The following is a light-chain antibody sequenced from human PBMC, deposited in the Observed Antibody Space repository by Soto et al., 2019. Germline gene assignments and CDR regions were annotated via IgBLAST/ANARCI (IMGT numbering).Light chain of an antibody. J-gene: IGKJ3*01. Sequence: ETVLTQSPATLSLAPGERATLSCRANQSVSSYLAWYQKKPGQPPRLLFYDASNRATGIPARFSGSGSGTDFTLSISSLEPEDFAVYYCQQRSTWPHTFGPGTKVDIK. CDR2: DAS. CDR3: QQRSTWPHT. V-gene: IGKV3-11*01. CDR1: QSVSSY.